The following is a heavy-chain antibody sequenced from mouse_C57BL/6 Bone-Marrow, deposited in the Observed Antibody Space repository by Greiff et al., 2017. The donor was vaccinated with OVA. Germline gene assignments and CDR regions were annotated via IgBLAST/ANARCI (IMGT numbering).Heavy chain of an antibody. J-gene: IGHJ2*01. CDR2: IDPETGGT. CDR1: GYTFTDYE. CDR3: TSIYYGYDRGY. Sequence: VQLQQSGAELVRPGASVTLSCKASGYTFTDYEMHWVKQTPVHGLEWIGAIDPETGGTAYNQKFKGKAILTADKSSSTAYMELRSLTSEDSAVYYWTSIYYGYDRGYWGQGTTLTVSS. V-gene: IGHV1-15*01. D-gene: IGHD2-2*01.